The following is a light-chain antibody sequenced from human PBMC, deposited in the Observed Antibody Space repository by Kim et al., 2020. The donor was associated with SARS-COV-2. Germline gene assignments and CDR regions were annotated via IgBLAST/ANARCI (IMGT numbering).Light chain of an antibody. Sequence: QSALTQPASVSGSPGQSITISCTGTSSDGGGYNYVSWYQQHPGKAPKLMIYDVSKRPSGVSNRFSGSKSGNTASLTISGLQAEDEADYYCSSYTSSSTPFVFGTGTKVTVL. V-gene: IGLV2-14*01. CDR3: SSYTSSSTPFV. J-gene: IGLJ1*01. CDR1: SSDGGGYNY. CDR2: DVS.